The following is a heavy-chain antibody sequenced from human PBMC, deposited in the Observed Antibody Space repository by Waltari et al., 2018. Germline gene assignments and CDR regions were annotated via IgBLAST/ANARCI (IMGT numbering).Heavy chain of an antibody. CDR2: NYNDGTT. Sequence: EVQLVESGGGSIQPGGSLRLSCGASGFTFSSNFMSWVRQAPGKGLEWVSINYNDGTTYYGDSVKGRFTIYRDNSKSTMYLQMNTLRTGDTAVYYCATGRYRFFDYWGQGTLVTVSS. V-gene: IGHV3-53*01. CDR1: GFTFSSNF. CDR3: ATGRYRFFDY. J-gene: IGHJ4*02. D-gene: IGHD1-26*01.